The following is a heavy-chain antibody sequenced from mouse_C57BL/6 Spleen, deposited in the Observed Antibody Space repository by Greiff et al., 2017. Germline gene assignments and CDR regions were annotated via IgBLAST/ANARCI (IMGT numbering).Heavy chain of an antibody. CDR3: ARFEGVALRRGDWYFDV. CDR2: INPNNGGT. CDR1: GYTFTDYN. Sequence: EVKLMESGPELVKPGASVKMSCKASGYTFTDYNMHWVKQSHGKSLEWIGYINPNNGGTSYNQKFKGKATLTVNKSSSTAYMELRSLTSEDSAVYYCARFEGVALRRGDWYFDVWGTGTTVTVSS. V-gene: IGHV1-22*01. J-gene: IGHJ1*03. D-gene: IGHD2-4*01.